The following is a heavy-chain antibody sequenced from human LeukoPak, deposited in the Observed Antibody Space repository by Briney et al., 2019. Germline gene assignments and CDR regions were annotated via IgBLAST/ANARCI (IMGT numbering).Heavy chain of an antibody. J-gene: IGHJ3*02. D-gene: IGHD5-18*01. CDR3: ATTMKSYGSRNDAFDI. Sequence: SETLSLTCTVSSGSISSYYWSWIRQPAEKGLEWIGRIYTSGSTNYNPSLKSRVTMSVDTSKNQFSLKLSSVTAADTAVYYCATTMKSYGSRNDAFDIWGQGTMVTVSS. CDR1: SGSISSYY. CDR2: IYTSGST. V-gene: IGHV4-4*07.